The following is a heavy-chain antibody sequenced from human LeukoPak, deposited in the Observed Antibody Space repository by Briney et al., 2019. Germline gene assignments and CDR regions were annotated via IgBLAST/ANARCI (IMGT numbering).Heavy chain of an antibody. Sequence: PSETLSLTCTVSGGSISSYYWSWIRQPPGKGLEWIGYIYYSGSTNYNPSLKSRVTISVDTSKNQFSLKLSSVTAADTAVYYCAREAYCGGGCYSGFDYWGQGTLVTVSS. V-gene: IGHV4-59*01. D-gene: IGHD2-21*02. CDR1: GGSISSYY. CDR3: AREAYCGGGCYSGFDY. CDR2: IYYSGST. J-gene: IGHJ4*02.